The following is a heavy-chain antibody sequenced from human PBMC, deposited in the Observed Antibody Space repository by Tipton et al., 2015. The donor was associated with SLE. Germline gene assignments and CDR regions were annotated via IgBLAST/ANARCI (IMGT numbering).Heavy chain of an antibody. CDR3: ARGVAGYFYYCYLDV. CDR1: GGSISSSSYY. J-gene: IGHJ6*03. V-gene: IGHV4-61*05. Sequence: LRFSCTVSGGSISSSSYYWSWIRQPPGEGLEWIGYIYYREGTNYSPSLKSRVTISLDASKNQLSLKLTLGTAADTAVYYCARGVAGYFYYCYLDVWGKGTTVTIPS. CDR2: IYYREGT.